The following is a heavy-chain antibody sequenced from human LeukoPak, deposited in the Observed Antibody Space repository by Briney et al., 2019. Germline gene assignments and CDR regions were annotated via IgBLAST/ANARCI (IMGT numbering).Heavy chain of an antibody. J-gene: IGHJ4*02. Sequence: GGSLRLSCVASGFTFSTYAMTWVRQAPGKGLEWVSAIGATGGNTHYADSVKGRFTISRDNSKNTLYLQINSLRAEDTAFYYCARELNRVAVPGYFDYWGQGTLVTVSS. CDR1: GFTFSTYA. D-gene: IGHD6-19*01. CDR2: IGATGGNT. V-gene: IGHV3-23*01. CDR3: ARELNRVAVPGYFDY.